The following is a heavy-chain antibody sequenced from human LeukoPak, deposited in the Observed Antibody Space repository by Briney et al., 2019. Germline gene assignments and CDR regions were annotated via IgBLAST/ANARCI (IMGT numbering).Heavy chain of an antibody. D-gene: IGHD5-12*01. CDR2: MYYSGNT. CDR1: GGSISSSPYF. Sequence: PSETLSLTCTVSGGSISSSPYFWGWLRQPPGKGLEWIGSMYYSGNTYQNPSLRSRVTISLDTSKNQFSLKLTSVTAADTAVYYCVSGSPGGPFEYWGQGTLVTVSS. V-gene: IGHV4-39*01. J-gene: IGHJ4*02. CDR3: VSGSPGGPFEY.